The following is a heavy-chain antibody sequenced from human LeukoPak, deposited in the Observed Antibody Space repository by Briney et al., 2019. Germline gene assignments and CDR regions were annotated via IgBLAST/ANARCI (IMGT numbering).Heavy chain of an antibody. CDR3: ARTIDGFDI. D-gene: IGHD3-10*01. J-gene: IGHJ3*02. Sequence: SETLSLTCTVSYDSISRLYWSWIRQPPGKGLEWIGYIYYSGSTNYSSSLKSRVTISVDTSKNQLSLELKSVTAADTAVYYCARTIDGFDIWGQGTMVTVSS. CDR2: IYYSGST. V-gene: IGHV4-59*08. CDR1: YDSISRLY.